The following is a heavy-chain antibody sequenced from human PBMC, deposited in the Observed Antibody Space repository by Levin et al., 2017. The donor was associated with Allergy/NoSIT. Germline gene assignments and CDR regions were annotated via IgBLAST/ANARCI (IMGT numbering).Heavy chain of an antibody. CDR2: ISSRSSYI. CDR1: GFTFSSYS. D-gene: IGHD3-3*01. J-gene: IGHJ4*02. Sequence: GGSLRLSCAASGFTFSSYSMNWVRQAPGKGLEWVSSISSRSSYIYYADSVKGRFTISRDNSKNSLYLQMKGLRAEDTAVYYCARDGGSSRWGQGTLVTVSS. V-gene: IGHV3-21*01. CDR3: ARDGGSSR.